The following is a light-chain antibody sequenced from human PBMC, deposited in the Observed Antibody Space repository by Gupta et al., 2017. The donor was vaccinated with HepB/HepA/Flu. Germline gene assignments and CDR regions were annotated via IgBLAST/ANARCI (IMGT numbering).Light chain of an antibody. V-gene: IGLV3-19*01. CDR3: HSRDRSGKQYV. CDR2: GQN. Sequence: SSELTQAPAVSVALGQTVRITCQGDSLRSFYASWYQQKPGQAPILVIYGQNKRPSGIPDRFSGSTSGTTASLTITGAQAEDEADYYCHSRDRSGKQYVFANGTKVTVL. CDR1: SLRSFY. J-gene: IGLJ1*01.